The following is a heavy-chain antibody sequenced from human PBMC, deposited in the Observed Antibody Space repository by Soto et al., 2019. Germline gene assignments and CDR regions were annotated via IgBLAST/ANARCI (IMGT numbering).Heavy chain of an antibody. CDR2: IYWTDDK. Sequence: QITLKESGPTLVKPTQTLTLTCTFSGFSLNTSGVGVGWVRQPPGRALEWLAVIYWTDDKRYSPSLKSRPSITKDTSKNQVVLTMPNMAAMDTAIFFCAHKLPVTTSAFDIWGQGTMVTVSS. CDR3: AHKLPVTTSAFDI. CDR1: GFSLNTSGVG. D-gene: IGHD4-17*01. J-gene: IGHJ3*02. V-gene: IGHV2-5*01.